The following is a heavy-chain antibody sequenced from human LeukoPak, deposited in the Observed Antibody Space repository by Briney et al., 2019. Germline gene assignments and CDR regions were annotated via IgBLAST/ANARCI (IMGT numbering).Heavy chain of an antibody. CDR3: AREIFGSGRYPDY. J-gene: IGHJ4*02. Sequence: PGRSLRLSCAASGFAFNTYAMHWVRQAPGKGLEWVTLIWHDGSHKFYIDSVRGRFTISRDNSRNTVYLQMNGLRAEDTAVYYCAREIFGSGRYPDYWGQGTLVTVSS. CDR1: GFAFNTYA. D-gene: IGHD3-10*01. V-gene: IGHV3-33*01. CDR2: IWHDGSHK.